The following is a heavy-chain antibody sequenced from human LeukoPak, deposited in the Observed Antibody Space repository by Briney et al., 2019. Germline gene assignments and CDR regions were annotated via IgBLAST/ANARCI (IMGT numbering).Heavy chain of an antibody. D-gene: IGHD3-22*01. CDR1: GFPFSTYN. CDR3: ARVRLGSSGYLDY. Sequence: GGSLRLSCAASGFPFSTYNMNWVRQAPGKGLEWVSGINWNGGSTGYADSVKGRFTISRDNAKNSLYLQMNSLRAEDTALYYCARVRLGSSGYLDYWGQGTLVTVSS. V-gene: IGHV3-20*04. CDR2: INWNGGST. J-gene: IGHJ4*02.